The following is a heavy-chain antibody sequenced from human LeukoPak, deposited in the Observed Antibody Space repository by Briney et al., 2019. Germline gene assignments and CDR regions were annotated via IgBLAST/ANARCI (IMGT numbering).Heavy chain of an antibody. V-gene: IGHV1-69*13. J-gene: IGHJ4*02. CDR3: ARDRRPGSTNYFDY. Sequence: SVKVSCKASGGTFSSYAISWVRQAPGQGLEWMGGIIPIFGTANYAQKFQGRVTITADESTSTAYMELSSLRSEDTAVYYCARDRRPGSTNYFDYWGQGTLVTVSS. D-gene: IGHD2-2*01. CDR1: GGTFSSYA. CDR2: IIPIFGTA.